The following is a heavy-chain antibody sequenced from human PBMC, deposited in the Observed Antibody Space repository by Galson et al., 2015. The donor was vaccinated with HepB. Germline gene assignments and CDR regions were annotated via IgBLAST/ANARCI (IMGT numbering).Heavy chain of an antibody. J-gene: IGHJ6*02. V-gene: IGHV3-74*01. CDR3: AREDQQLVPDNYGMDV. CDR2: INSDGSST. CDR1: GFTFSSYW. Sequence: SLRLSCAASGFTFSSYWMHWVRQAPGKGLVWVSRINSDGSSTSYADSVKGRFTISRDNAKNTLYLQMNSLRAEDTAVYYCAREDQQLVPDNYGMDVWGQGTTVTVSS. D-gene: IGHD6-13*01.